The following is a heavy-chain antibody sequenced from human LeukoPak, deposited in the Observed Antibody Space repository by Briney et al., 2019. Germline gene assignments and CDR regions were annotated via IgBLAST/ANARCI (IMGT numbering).Heavy chain of an antibody. V-gene: IGHV4-34*01. Sequence: SETLSLTCAVYGASFGTYYWSWIRQPPGKGLEWIGYIYHSGSTYYNPSLKSRVTISVDRSKNQFSLKLSSVTAADTAVYYCARRIVVVPAAMVVRAFDIWGQGTMVTVSS. CDR1: GASFGTYY. CDR2: IYHSGST. J-gene: IGHJ3*02. CDR3: ARRIVVVPAAMVVRAFDI. D-gene: IGHD2-2*01.